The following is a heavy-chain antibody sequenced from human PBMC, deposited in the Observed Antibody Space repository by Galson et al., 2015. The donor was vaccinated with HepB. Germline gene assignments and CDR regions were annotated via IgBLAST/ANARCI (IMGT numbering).Heavy chain of an antibody. V-gene: IGHV3-74*01. CDR3: ARVGPLYYDILTGHFREGDAFDI. Sequence: SLRLSCAASGFTFSSYWMHWVRQAPGKGLVWVSRINGDGSSTSYADSVKGRFTISRDNAKNTLYLQMNSLRAEDTAVYYCARVGPLYYDILTGHFREGDAFDIWGQGTMVTVSS. J-gene: IGHJ3*02. CDR1: GFTFSSYW. CDR2: INGDGSST. D-gene: IGHD3-9*01.